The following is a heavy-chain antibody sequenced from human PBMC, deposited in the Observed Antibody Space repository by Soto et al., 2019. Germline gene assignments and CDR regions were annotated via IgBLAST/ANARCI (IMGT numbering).Heavy chain of an antibody. CDR1: GSIFTTNA. CDR3: SSHPWGGYSFDY. V-gene: IGHV1-3*01. J-gene: IGHJ4*02. CDR2: INADSGSA. D-gene: IGHD2-2*03. Sequence: QVQLVQSGTEVKMPGASVRLSCKASGSIFTTNAFDWVRQAPGERLEWMGWINADSGSARYSQNFQGRVTITRDTSASMVYMEFSGLTSEDTAVYYCSSHPWGGYSFDYWGQGTLVTVSA.